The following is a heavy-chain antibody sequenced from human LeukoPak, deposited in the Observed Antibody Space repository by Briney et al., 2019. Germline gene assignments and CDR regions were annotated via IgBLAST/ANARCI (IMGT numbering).Heavy chain of an antibody. V-gene: IGHV4-39*01. CDR2: IYHSGST. D-gene: IGHD6-6*01. Sequence: PSETLSLTCTVSGGSISSSSYYWGWIRQPPGKGLEWIGSIYHSGSTYYNPSLKSRVTISVDTSKNQFSLKLSSVTAADTAVYYCARQSDSSSFFYWGQGTLVTVSS. J-gene: IGHJ4*02. CDR3: ARQSDSSSFFY. CDR1: GGSISSSSYY.